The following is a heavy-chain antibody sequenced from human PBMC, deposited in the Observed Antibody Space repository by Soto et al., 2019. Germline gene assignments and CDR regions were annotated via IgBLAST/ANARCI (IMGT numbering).Heavy chain of an antibody. CDR2: INHSGST. CDR1: GGSFSGYY. D-gene: IGHD6-6*01. V-gene: IGHV4-34*01. CDR3: ASLCLAALEGYNWFDP. J-gene: IGHJ5*02. Sequence: SETLSLTCAVYGGSFSGYYWSWIRQPPGKGLEWIGEINHSGSTNYNPSLKSRVTISVDTSKNQFSLKLSSVTAADTVVYYCASLCLAALEGYNWFDPWGQGTLVTVSS.